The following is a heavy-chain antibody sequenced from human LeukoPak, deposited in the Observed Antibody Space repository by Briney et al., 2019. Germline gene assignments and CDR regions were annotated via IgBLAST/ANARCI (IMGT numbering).Heavy chain of an antibody. CDR1: GASFSDYY. CDR3: ARWVTRFGTTSHFDY. D-gene: IGHD1-7*01. V-gene: IGHV4-34*01. J-gene: IGHJ4*02. CDR2: TNYSGTT. Sequence: SETLSLTCAVYGASFSDYYWSWIRQTPGRGLEWIGETNYSGTTTYNPSLKSRVTISADTSKNQFSLNLTSVTAADTALYYCARWVTRFGTTSHFDYWGQGTSVTVSS.